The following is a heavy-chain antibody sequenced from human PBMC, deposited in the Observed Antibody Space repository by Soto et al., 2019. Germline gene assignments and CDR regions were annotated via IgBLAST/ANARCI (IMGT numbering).Heavy chain of an antibody. Sequence: PSETLSLTCTVSGGSISSFYWSWIRQPPGKGLEWIGYIYHTNTTNYHPSLKSRVTISIDTSKNQFSLKLSSVTAADTAVYYCARVPDRWGQGTLVTVSS. CDR1: GGSISSFY. CDR2: IYHTNTT. J-gene: IGHJ5*02. D-gene: IGHD2-2*01. CDR3: ARVPDR. V-gene: IGHV4-59*01.